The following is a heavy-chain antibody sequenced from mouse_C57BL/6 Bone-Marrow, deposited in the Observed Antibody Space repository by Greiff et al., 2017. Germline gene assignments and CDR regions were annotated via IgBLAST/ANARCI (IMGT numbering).Heavy chain of an antibody. Sequence: VKLMESGPGLVQPSQSLSITCTVSGFSLTSYGVHWVRQSPGKGLEWLGVIWRGGSTDYNAAFMSRLSITKDNSKSQVFFKMNSLQADDTAIYYCAIHYYGSSYDYAMDYGGQGTSVTVSS. CDR3: AIHYYGSSYDYAMDY. CDR1: GFSLTSYG. J-gene: IGHJ4*01. CDR2: IWRGGST. V-gene: IGHV2-5*01. D-gene: IGHD1-1*01.